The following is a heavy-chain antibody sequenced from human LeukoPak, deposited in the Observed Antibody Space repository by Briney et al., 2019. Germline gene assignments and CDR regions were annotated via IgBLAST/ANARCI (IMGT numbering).Heavy chain of an antibody. J-gene: IGHJ3*02. CDR1: GFTLGDYY. D-gene: IGHD3-3*01. Sequence: GGSLRLSCAASGFTLGDYYMSWVRQAPEKGLEWVSHISSSGSTVHYTDSVKGRFTISRDNAKKSLYLQMNSLRAEDTAVYYCARGNVLRFLEWSSGAFDIWGQGTMVTVSS. CDR2: ISSSGSTV. CDR3: ARGNVLRFLEWSSGAFDI. V-gene: IGHV3-11*04.